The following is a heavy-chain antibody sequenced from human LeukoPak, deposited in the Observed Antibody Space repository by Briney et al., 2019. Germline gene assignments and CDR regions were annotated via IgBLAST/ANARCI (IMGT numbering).Heavy chain of an antibody. CDR2: ISSGGSRI. CDR1: GFTFSNSN. J-gene: IGHJ4*02. CDR3: ARDTSDISIAD. Sequence: GGSLRLSCAASGFTFSNSNMNWVRQAPGKGLEWVSYISSGGSRIFYADSVKGRFTISRDNAKNSLYVQLNSLRDEDTVVYCCARDTSDISIADWGEGTLVTVSS. D-gene: IGHD3-9*01. V-gene: IGHV3-48*02.